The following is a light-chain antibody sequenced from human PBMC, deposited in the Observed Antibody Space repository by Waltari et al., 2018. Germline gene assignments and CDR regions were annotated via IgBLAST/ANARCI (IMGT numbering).Light chain of an antibody. J-gene: IGLJ2*01. CDR2: DTT. CDR3: LLKYSGSRV. V-gene: IGLV7-46*01. Sequence: QAVVTQEPSLTVSPGGTVPPTCGSSTRPVTSGHFPYWLQQKPGQAPRALIYDTTNKPSWTPARFSGSLLGGKAALTLSGAQPEDEADYYCLLKYSGSRVFGGGTKLTVL. CDR1: TRPVTSGHF.